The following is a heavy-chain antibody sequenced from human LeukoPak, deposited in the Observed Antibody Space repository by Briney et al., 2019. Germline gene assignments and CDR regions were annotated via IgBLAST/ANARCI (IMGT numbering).Heavy chain of an antibody. J-gene: IGHJ4*02. CDR3: ATPPSYYYDSSGYYKHTDY. CDR1: GFTFSSYA. V-gene: IGHV3-23*01. Sequence: PGGSLRLSCAASGFTFSSYAMSWVRQAPGKGLDWVSAISGSGGSTYYADSVKGRFTVSRDNSKNTLYLQMNSLRAEDTAVYYCATPPSYYYDSSGYYKHTDYWGQGTLVTVSS. D-gene: IGHD3-22*01. CDR2: ISGSGGST.